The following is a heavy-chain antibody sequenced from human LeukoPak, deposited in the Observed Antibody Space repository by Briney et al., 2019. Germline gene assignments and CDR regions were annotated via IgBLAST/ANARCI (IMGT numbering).Heavy chain of an antibody. J-gene: IGHJ5*02. CDR2: IIPIFGTA. CDR1: GYTFTSYG. D-gene: IGHD2-15*01. CDR3: ARCPGYSSATGPRWFDP. V-gene: IGHV1-69*05. Sequence: SVKVSCKASGYTFTSYGISWVRQAPGQGLEWMGGIIPIFGTANYAQKFQGRVTITTDESTSTAYMELSSLRSEDTAVYYCARCPGYSSATGPRWFDPWGQGTLVTVSS.